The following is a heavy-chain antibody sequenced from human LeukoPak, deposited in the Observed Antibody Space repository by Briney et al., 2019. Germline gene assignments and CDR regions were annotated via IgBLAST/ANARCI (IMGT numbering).Heavy chain of an antibody. CDR2: IYYSGST. D-gene: IGHD2-2*01. CDR3: ARDLEDIVVVPAGPPTVTPGY. J-gene: IGHJ4*02. V-gene: IGHV4-59*01. CDR1: GGSISSYY. Sequence: PSETLSLTCTVSGGSISSYYWSWIRQPPGKGLEWIGYIYYSGSTNYNPSLKSRVTISVDTSKNQFSLKLSSVTAADTAVYYCARDLEDIVVVPAGPPTVTPGYRGQGTLVTVSS.